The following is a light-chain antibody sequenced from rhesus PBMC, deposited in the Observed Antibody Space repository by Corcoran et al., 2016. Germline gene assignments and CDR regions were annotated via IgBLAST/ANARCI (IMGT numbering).Light chain of an antibody. CDR3: QHGYGTPFT. Sequence: DIQMTQSPSSLSASVGDRVTITCRASENVNNYLNWYQQKPGKAPKLLIYKASTLQSGVPSRFSGSGPGTDYTFTISSLQPEDVATYYCQHGYGTPFTFGPGTKLDIK. V-gene: IGKV1-74*01. CDR1: ENVNNY. CDR2: KAS. J-gene: IGKJ3*01.